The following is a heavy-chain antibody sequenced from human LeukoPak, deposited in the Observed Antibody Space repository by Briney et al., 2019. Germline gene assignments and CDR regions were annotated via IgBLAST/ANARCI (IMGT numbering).Heavy chain of an antibody. CDR1: GDSIRTSPYY. V-gene: IGHV4-39*01. CDR3: ARRHPPSNWFDP. Sequence: SETLSLTCTVSGDSIRTSPYYWGWVRQPPGKGLEWIGTIYYSGSTYYNPSLKSRVTISVDTSKNQFSLKLTSVTAADTAVYYGARRHPPSNWFDPWGQGTLVTVSS. CDR2: IYYSGST. J-gene: IGHJ5*02.